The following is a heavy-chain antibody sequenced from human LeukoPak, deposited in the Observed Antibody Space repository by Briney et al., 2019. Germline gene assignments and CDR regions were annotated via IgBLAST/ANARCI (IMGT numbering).Heavy chain of an antibody. Sequence: GGSLRFSCAASGFTFHNYALHWVRQAPGKGLEWVAVVSYDGSYKDYADSVKGRFTISRDNSRNTLYLQMNSLRPQDTAVYYCARGARKGDDYGGFFDYWGQGTLVTVSS. D-gene: IGHD4-23*01. J-gene: IGHJ4*02. CDR2: VSYDGSYK. CDR1: GFTFHNYA. CDR3: ARGARKGDDYGGFFDY. V-gene: IGHV3-30*04.